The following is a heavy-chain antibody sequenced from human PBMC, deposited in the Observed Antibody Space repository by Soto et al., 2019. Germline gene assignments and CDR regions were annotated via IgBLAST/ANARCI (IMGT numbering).Heavy chain of an antibody. CDR1: GGSMNSYY. Sequence: SETLSLTCTVSGGSMNSYYWSWIRQPPGKGLEWIGYIHHSGSTKHNPSLKSRVDISLETSKRQFSLRLTSVTAADTATYYCAMMGHLSGSIPFGYWGQGTLVTDS. V-gene: IGHV4-59*01. D-gene: IGHD3-10*01. CDR3: AMMGHLSGSIPFGY. CDR2: IHHSGST. J-gene: IGHJ4*02.